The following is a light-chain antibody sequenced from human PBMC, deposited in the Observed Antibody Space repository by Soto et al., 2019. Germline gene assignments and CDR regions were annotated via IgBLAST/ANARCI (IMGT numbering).Light chain of an antibody. V-gene: IGKV3-15*01. CDR1: QSVRTN. CDR3: QQYNNWPLYT. Sequence: EIVMTQPPGTLSVSPGERATLSCRASQSVRTNLAWYQQKPGQAPRLLISGASTRATGIPARFSGGGSGTEFTLTISNLQSEDFAVYYCQQYNNWPLYTFGQGTKLEIK. J-gene: IGKJ2*01. CDR2: GAS.